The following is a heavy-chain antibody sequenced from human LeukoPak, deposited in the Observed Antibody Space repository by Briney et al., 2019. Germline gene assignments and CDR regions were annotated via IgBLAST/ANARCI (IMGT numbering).Heavy chain of an antibody. CDR3: AKDMAAAGTSGY. J-gene: IGHJ4*02. CDR2: VYSDGSDS. Sequence: PGGSLRLSCTASGFTFNTYPMHWVRQAPGKGLVWVSRVYSDGSDSRHADSVKGRFTISRDNAKNTLYLQMNSLRVEDTAVYYCAKDMAAAGTSGYWGQGTLVTVSS. CDR1: GFTFNTYP. V-gene: IGHV3-74*01. D-gene: IGHD6-13*01.